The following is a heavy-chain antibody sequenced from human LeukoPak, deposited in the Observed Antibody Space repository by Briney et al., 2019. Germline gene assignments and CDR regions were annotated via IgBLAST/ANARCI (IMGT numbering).Heavy chain of an antibody. CDR3: ARRVGTTAFDY. V-gene: IGHV3-48*01. CDR1: GFTFSSYS. D-gene: IGHD2/OR15-2a*01. J-gene: IGHJ4*02. Sequence: GGSLRLSCAASGFTFSSYSMNWVRQAPGEGLEWVSYISSSSSTIYYADSVKGRFTISRDNAKNSLYLQMNSLRAEDTSVYYCARRVGTTAFDYWGQGTLVTVSS. CDR2: ISSSSSTI.